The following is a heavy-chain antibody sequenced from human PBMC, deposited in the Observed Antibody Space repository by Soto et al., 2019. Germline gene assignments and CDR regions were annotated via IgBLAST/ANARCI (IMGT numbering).Heavy chain of an antibody. CDR2: IKSKTDGGTT. CDR3: TTGSEIVAGFYY. J-gene: IGHJ4*02. V-gene: IGHV3-15*01. Sequence: GESLKISCAASGFTFSNAWMSWVRQAPGKGLEWVGRIKSKTDGGTTDYAAPVKGRFTISRDDSKNTLYLQMNSLKTEDTAVYYCTTGSEIVAGFYYWGQGTLVTVSS. CDR1: GFTFSNAW. D-gene: IGHD6-19*01.